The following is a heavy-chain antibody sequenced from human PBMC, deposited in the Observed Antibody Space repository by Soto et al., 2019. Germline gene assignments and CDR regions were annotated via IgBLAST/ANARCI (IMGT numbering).Heavy chain of an antibody. J-gene: IGHJ6*02. V-gene: IGHV3-30*18. CDR3: AKEYGDYDIGMDV. D-gene: IGHD4-17*01. CDR2: ISYDGSNK. CDR1: GFTFSSYG. Sequence: PGGSLRLSCAASGFTFSSYGMHWVRQAPGKGLEWVAVISYDGSNKYYADSEKGRFTISRDNSKNTLYLQMNSLRAEDTAVYYCAKEYGDYDIGMDVWGQGTTVTVSS.